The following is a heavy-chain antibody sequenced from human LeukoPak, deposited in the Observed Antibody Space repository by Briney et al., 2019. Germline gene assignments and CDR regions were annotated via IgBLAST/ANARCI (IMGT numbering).Heavy chain of an antibody. CDR3: ARHRNWNYEFDP. Sequence: GGSPRLSCAASGFTFSSYSMNWVRQAPGKGLEWVSSISSSSSYIYYADSVKGRFTISRDNAKNSLYLQMNSLRAEDTAVYYCARHRNWNYEFDPWGQGTLVAVSS. CDR1: GFTFSSYS. J-gene: IGHJ5*02. V-gene: IGHV3-21*01. CDR2: ISSSSSYI. D-gene: IGHD1-7*01.